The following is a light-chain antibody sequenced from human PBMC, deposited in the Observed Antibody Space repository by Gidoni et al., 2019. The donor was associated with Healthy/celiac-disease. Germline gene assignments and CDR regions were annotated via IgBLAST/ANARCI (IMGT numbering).Light chain of an antibody. V-gene: IGKV1-33*01. J-gene: IGKJ4*01. CDR3: QQYDNLLPLT. CDR2: DAS. CDR1: QDISNY. Sequence: DIQMTQSPSSLSASVGDRVTITCQASQDISNYLNWYQQKPGKAPKLLIYDASNLETGVQSRFSGSGSGTDFTFTISSLQPEDIATYYCQQYDNLLPLTFGGGTKVEIK.